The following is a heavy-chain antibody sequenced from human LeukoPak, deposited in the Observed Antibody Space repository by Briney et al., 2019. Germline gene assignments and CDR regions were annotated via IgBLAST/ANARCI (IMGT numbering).Heavy chain of an antibody. CDR2: MNPNSGNT. CDR1: GYTFTSYD. J-gene: IGHJ4*02. V-gene: IGHV1-8*01. CDR3: ARENVGDYVWGSYRYTPRGFDY. Sequence: GASVKVSCKASGYTFTSYDINWVRQATGQGLEWMGWMNPNSGNTGYAQKFQGRVTMTRDTSISTAYMELSRLRSDDTAVYYCARENVGDYVWGSYRYTPRGFDYWGQGTLVTVSS. D-gene: IGHD3-16*02.